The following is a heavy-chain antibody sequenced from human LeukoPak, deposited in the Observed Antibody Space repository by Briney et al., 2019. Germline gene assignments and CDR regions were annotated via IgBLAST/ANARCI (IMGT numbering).Heavy chain of an antibody. CDR1: GGTFSSYA. Sequence: SVKVSCKASGGTFSSYAISWVRQAPGQGLEWMGGIIPIFGTANYAQKFQGRVTITTDESTSTAYMELSSLRSEDTAVYYCARAYCGGDCYNPFDYWGQGTLVTVSS. V-gene: IGHV1-69*05. D-gene: IGHD2-21*02. CDR3: ARAYCGGDCYNPFDY. J-gene: IGHJ4*02. CDR2: IIPIFGTA.